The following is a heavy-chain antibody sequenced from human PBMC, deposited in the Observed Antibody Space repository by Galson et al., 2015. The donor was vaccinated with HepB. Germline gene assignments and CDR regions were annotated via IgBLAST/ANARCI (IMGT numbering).Heavy chain of an antibody. V-gene: IGHV4-4*02. J-gene: IGHJ6*02. CDR1: GVSVSSSSW. Sequence: SETLSLTCAVSGVSVSSSSWWTWVRQSPGRGLEWVGEIFHYGGTNYNPSLKSRVTISVDKSKNQFSLQLSSVTAADTAVYYCARAPRSPNYYYGSGSHLEYGMDVWGQGTTVTVSS. CDR2: IFHYGGT. CDR3: ARAPRSPNYYYGSGSHLEYGMDV. D-gene: IGHD3-10*01.